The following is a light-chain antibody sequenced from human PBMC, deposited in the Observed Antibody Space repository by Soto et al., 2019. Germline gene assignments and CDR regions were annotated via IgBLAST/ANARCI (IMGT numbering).Light chain of an antibody. CDR2: EVS. V-gene: IGLV2-14*01. CDR1: SSYVGGYNS. J-gene: IGLJ3*02. Sequence: QSVLTQPASVSGSPGQSITISCTGTSSYVGGYNSVSWYQQHPGKAPELMIYEVSNRPSGVSNRFSGSKSGNTASLTISGLQAEDEADYYCSSYTNINTRVFGGGTKLTVL. CDR3: SSYTNINTRV.